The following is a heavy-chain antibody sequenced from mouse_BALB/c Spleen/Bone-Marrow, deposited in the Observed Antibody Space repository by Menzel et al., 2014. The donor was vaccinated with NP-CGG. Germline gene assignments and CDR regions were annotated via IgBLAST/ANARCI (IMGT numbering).Heavy chain of an antibody. Sequence: VQLQQSGPDLVKPGASVKISCKASGYSFTGYYMHWVKQSHGKSLEGIGRVNPYNGGTSYNQRFKDKAILTVDKSSSTAYMELRSLTSEDSAVYYCARPIYDGYSAAMDYWGQGTSVTVSS. V-gene: IGHV1-26*01. CDR3: ARPIYDGYSAAMDY. CDR1: GYSFTGYY. D-gene: IGHD2-3*01. J-gene: IGHJ4*01. CDR2: VNPYNGGT.